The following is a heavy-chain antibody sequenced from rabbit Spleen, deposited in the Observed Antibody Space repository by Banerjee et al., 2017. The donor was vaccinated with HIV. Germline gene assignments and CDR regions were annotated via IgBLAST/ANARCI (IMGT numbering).Heavy chain of an antibody. V-gene: IGHV1S7*01. J-gene: IGHJ4*01. Sequence: QLTETGGGLVQPGGSLTLSCKASGIDFTNYYITWVRQAPGKGLEWIGYIDPVFGSTSYASWVNGRFTISSHNAQNTLYLQLNSLTAADTATYFCVREVAGKFSLWGQGTPRHRL. D-gene: IGHD4-1*01. CDR1: GIDFTNYY. CDR2: IDPVFGST. CDR3: VREVAGKFSL.